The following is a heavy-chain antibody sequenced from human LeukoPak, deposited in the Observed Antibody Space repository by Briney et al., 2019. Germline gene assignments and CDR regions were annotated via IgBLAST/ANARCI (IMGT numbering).Heavy chain of an antibody. J-gene: IGHJ3*02. D-gene: IGHD5-24*01. CDR3: AGGLSLINYAFDI. CDR2: IYSSGST. V-gene: IGHV4-59*08. CDR1: GGSISSYY. Sequence: SETLSLTCTVSGGSISSYYWSWIRQPPGKGLEWIGYIYSSGSTNYKSSLKSRVTISVDTSKNQFSLKLSSVTAADTAVYYCAGGLSLINYAFDIWGQGTMVTVSS.